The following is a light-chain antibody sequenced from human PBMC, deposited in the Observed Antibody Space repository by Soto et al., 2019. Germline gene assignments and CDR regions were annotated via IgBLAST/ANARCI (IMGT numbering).Light chain of an antibody. CDR1: QSINNHF. J-gene: IGKJ3*01. CDR3: QHYGSPFT. Sequence: EVVLTQSPGTLSLSPGARATLSCRASQSINNHFLAWYQQKRGQAPRLLIYGTSNRATGIPDRFSGSGSGTDFTLALSRLEPEDFAVYYCQHYGSPFTFGPGTKVDIK. CDR2: GTS. V-gene: IGKV3-20*01.